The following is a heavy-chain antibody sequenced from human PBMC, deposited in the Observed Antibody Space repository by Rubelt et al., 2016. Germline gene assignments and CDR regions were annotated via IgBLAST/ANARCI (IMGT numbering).Heavy chain of an antibody. D-gene: IGHD6-13*01. Sequence: SGSTYYNPSLKSRVTISVDTSKNQFSLKLSSVTAADTAVYYCARVGIAAAGPLWDYWGQGTLVTVSS. V-gene: IGHV4-31*02. CDR3: ARVGIAAAGPLWDY. J-gene: IGHJ4*02. CDR2: SGST.